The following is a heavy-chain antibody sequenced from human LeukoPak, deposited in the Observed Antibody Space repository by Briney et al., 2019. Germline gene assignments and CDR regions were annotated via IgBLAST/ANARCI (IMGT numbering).Heavy chain of an antibody. CDR1: GGSISSYY. Sequence: AETLSLTCTVSGGSISSYYWSWIRQPAGKGLEWIGGIYTSGSTNYNPSLKSRVTMSVDTSKNQFSLKLSSVTAADTAVYYCARDRGKGVAARLTYNWFDRWGQGTLVTVSS. CDR3: ARDRGKGVAARLTYNWFDR. J-gene: IGHJ5*02. V-gene: IGHV4-4*07. CDR2: IYTSGST. D-gene: IGHD6-6*01.